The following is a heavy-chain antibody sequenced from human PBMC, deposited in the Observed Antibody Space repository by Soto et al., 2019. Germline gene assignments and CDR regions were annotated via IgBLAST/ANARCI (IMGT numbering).Heavy chain of an antibody. CDR2: IRSGADNYAT. Sequence: GGSMRLSCAAAGFSFSGSSMHWVRQASGKGLEWVGRIRSGADNYATAYTASMKGRFIISRDDSKNTAYLQMNSLKTEDTAVYYCTRLSTNAPYDACDIWGQGTMVTV. V-gene: IGHV3-73*01. CDR1: GFSFSGSS. CDR3: TRLSTNAPYDACDI. J-gene: IGHJ3*02. D-gene: IGHD2-8*01.